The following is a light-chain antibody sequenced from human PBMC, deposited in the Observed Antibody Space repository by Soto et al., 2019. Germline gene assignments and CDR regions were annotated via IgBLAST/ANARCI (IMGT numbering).Light chain of an antibody. Sequence: DIQLTQSPSSLSASVGDRVTITCRASQSISNFLNWYQQRPGQAPKLLISSSSNVQSGVPSRFSGRGSRTYFSLTIRGLQPEDAASYCCQQSYNTPRTLGQGTTVDTK. J-gene: IGKJ1*01. CDR1: QSISNF. CDR3: QQSYNTPRT. CDR2: SSS. V-gene: IGKV1-39*01.